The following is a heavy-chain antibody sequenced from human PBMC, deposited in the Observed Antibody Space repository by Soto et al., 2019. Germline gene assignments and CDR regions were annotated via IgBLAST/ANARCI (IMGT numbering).Heavy chain of an antibody. J-gene: IGHJ4*02. D-gene: IGHD2-15*01. V-gene: IGHV4-31*03. Sequence: SETLSLTCTVSGGSISSGGYYWSWIRQHPGKGLEWIGYIYYSGSTYYNPSLKSRVTISVDTSKNQFSLKLSSVTAADTAVYYCARVPHGYCSGGSCAGYYFDYWGQGTLVTVSS. CDR1: GGSISSGGYY. CDR2: IYYSGST. CDR3: ARVPHGYCSGGSCAGYYFDY.